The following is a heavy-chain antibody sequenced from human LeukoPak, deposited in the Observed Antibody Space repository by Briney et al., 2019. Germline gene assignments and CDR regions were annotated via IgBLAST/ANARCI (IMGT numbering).Heavy chain of an antibody. D-gene: IGHD1-1*01. CDR2: IYYSGRT. V-gene: IGHV4-59*05. J-gene: IGHJ4*02. CDR3: ARRWNDAFDY. Sequence: NPSETLSLTCTVSGGSISSYYWSWIRQPPGKGLEWIGSIYYSGRTYYNPSLKSRVTISVDTSKNQFSLKLSSVTAADTAVYYCARRWNDAFDYWGQGTLVTVSS. CDR1: GGSISSYY.